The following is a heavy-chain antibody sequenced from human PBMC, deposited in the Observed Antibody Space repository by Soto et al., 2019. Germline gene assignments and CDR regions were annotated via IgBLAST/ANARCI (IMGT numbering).Heavy chain of an antibody. J-gene: IGHJ4*02. CDR3: AQTCRSFGGSGYYCLDY. CDR2: IYWDDDK. D-gene: IGHD3-22*01. Sequence: QITLKESGPTLVKRTQTLTLTCTFSGFSLSTSGVGVGWIRQPPGKTLEWLALIYWDDDKRYSPSLKTRHNITKDTSPKQGVLTRTHTAPGGTASYLWAQTCRSFGGSGYYCLDYWGQGTLVTVSS. V-gene: IGHV2-5*02. CDR1: GFSLSTSGVG.